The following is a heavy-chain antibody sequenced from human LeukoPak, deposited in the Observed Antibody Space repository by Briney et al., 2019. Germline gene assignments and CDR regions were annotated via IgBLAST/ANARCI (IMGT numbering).Heavy chain of an antibody. CDR2: ISAYNGNT. Sequence: GASVKFSCKASGYTFTSYGISWVRQAPGQGLEWMGWISAYNGNTNYAQKLQGRVTMTTDTSTSTAYMELRSLRSDDTAVYYCAREAYCGGDCYSSYYYYYMDVWGKGTTVTVSS. D-gene: IGHD2-21*01. J-gene: IGHJ6*03. CDR3: AREAYCGGDCYSSYYYYYMDV. CDR1: GYTFTSYG. V-gene: IGHV1-18*01.